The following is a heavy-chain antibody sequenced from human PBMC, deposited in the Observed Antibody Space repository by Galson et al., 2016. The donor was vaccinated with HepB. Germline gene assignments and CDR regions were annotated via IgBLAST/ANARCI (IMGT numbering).Heavy chain of an antibody. D-gene: IGHD3-22*01. Sequence: SLRLSCAVSGFTFSSYSLNWVRQAPGKGLEWLSYISSTGNTIYYTDSVKGRFTISRDNAQKSLYLQMNSLRAEDTAVYYCARDVRVVKGEITTYHGMDVWGKGTTVTVSS. CDR2: ISSTGNTI. V-gene: IGHV3-48*01. CDR1: GFTFSSYS. CDR3: ARDVRVVKGEITTYHGMDV. J-gene: IGHJ6*04.